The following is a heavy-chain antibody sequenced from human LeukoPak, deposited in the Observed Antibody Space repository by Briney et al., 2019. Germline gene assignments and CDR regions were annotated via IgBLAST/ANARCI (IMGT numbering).Heavy chain of an antibody. Sequence: SVKVSCKASGGTFSSYAISWVRQAPGQGLEWIGGIIPIFGTANYAQKFQGRVTITADESTSTAYMELSSLRSEDTAVYYCAREGGYDFWSGQGFNYWGQGTLVTVSS. CDR2: IIPIFGTA. V-gene: IGHV1-69*01. J-gene: IGHJ4*02. CDR1: GGTFSSYA. CDR3: AREGGYDFWSGQGFNY. D-gene: IGHD3-3*01.